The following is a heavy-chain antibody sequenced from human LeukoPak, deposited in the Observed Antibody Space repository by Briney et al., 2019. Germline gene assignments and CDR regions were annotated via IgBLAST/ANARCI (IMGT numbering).Heavy chain of an antibody. V-gene: IGHV3-48*01. CDR3: ASDTKRGYSYGSPTDGFDI. CDR1: GITFSSYS. D-gene: IGHD5-18*01. CDR2: ISSFSGTI. J-gene: IGHJ3*02. Sequence: GGSLRLSCVASGITFSSYSMNWVRQAPGKGLEWVSYISSFSGTINYADSVKGRFTISRDNAKNSLYLQMNSLGAEDTAVYYCASDTKRGYSYGSPTDGFDIWGQGTMVTVSS.